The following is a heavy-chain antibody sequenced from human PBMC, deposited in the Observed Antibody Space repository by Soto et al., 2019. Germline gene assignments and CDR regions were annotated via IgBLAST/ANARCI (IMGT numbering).Heavy chain of an antibody. Sequence: PSETLSLTCSVSGGSVSSGSNYWSWIRLSPGKGLEWIGHTSYTGSTNYNPSLKSRVTMSVDTSKNQFSLKLNSVTATDTAVYYCASGRGGYPVSYWGQGTLVTSPQ. D-gene: IGHD5-12*01. CDR2: TSYTGST. J-gene: IGHJ4*01. CDR3: ASGRGGYPVSY. V-gene: IGHV4-61*01. CDR1: GGSVSSGSNY.